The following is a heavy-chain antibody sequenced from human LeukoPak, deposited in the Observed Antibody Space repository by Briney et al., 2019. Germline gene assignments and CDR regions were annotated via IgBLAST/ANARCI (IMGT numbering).Heavy chain of an antibody. Sequence: SETLSLTCTVSGGSISNYYWSWLRQPPGKGLECFGYFSDSESTNFNPSLKSRVTMSVDTSKNQLSLKLSSVTAADTALYYCARRTSYDTLVGYKYWYFDLWGRGTLVTVSS. V-gene: IGHV4-59*01. CDR3: ARRTSYDTLVGYKYWYFDL. CDR1: GGSISNYY. D-gene: IGHD3-9*01. J-gene: IGHJ2*01. CDR2: FSDSEST.